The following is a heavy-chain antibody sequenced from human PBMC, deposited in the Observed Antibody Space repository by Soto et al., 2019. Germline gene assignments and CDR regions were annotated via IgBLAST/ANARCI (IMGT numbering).Heavy chain of an antibody. CDR2: IKQDGSEK. J-gene: IGHJ5*02. CDR3: ARHLYSGSYSAFWFDP. CDR1: GFTFSSYW. D-gene: IGHD1-26*01. Sequence: GGSLGLSCAASGFTFSSYWMSWVRQAPGKGLEWVANIKQDGSEKYYVDSVKGRFTISRDNAKNSLYLQMNSLRAEDTAVYYCARHLYSGSYSAFWFDPWGQGTLVTVSS. V-gene: IGHV3-7*03.